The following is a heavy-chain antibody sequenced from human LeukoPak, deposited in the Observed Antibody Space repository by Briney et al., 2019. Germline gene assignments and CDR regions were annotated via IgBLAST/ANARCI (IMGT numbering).Heavy chain of an antibody. CDR1: GYTFTSYG. D-gene: IGHD6-19*01. Sequence: ASVKVSCKASGYTFTSYGISWVRQAPGQGLEWMGWISAYNGNTNYAQKLQGRVTVTTDTSTSTAYMELRSLRSDDSAVYYCARGSIGSSGWYLDYWGQGTLVTVSP. CDR2: ISAYNGNT. CDR3: ARGSIGSSGWYLDY. J-gene: IGHJ4*02. V-gene: IGHV1-18*01.